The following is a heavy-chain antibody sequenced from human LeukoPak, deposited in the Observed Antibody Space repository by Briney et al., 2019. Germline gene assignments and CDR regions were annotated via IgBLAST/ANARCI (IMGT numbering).Heavy chain of an antibody. D-gene: IGHD3-9*01. J-gene: IGHJ5*02. CDR1: GGTFSSYA. CDR3: ARFGSRYFDWLYANWFDP. V-gene: IGHV1-2*02. CDR2: INPNSGGT. Sequence: GASVKVSCKASGGTFSSYAISWVRQAPGQGLEWMGWINPNSGGTNYAQKFQGRVTMTRDTSISTAYMELSRLRSDDTAVYYRARFGSRYFDWLYANWFDPWGQGTLVTVSS.